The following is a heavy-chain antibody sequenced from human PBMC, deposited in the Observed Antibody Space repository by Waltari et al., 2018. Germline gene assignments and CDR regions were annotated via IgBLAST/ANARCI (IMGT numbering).Heavy chain of an antibody. CDR1: GFTFNNYW. D-gene: IGHD6-19*01. V-gene: IGHV3-7*01. CDR2: IKQDASEK. CDR3: AASVGVAPNY. Sequence: EVQLVESGGGLVQPGGSVLLSCAASGFTFNNYWMTWVRQAPGKGLEWVANIKQDASEKYYVDSVKGRFTISRDNTKNSLYLQMNSLRAEDTAVYYCAASVGVAPNYWGHGTLVTVSS. J-gene: IGHJ4*01.